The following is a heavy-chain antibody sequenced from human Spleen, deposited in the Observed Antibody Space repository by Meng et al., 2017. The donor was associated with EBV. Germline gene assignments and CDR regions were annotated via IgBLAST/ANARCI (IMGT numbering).Heavy chain of an antibody. D-gene: IGHD6-13*01. V-gene: IGHV1-46*01. CDR2: INPSGGGT. CDR1: GYTFTSYY. J-gene: IGHJ4*02. Sequence: QGQLVQSGAEVKKSGASVKVSCKASGYTFTSYYIHWVRQAPGHGLEWMGIINPSGGGTIYAQKFQGRVTMTRDTSTNTVYMELSSLRSDDTAIYYCARRLAATKPLDYWGQGTLVTVSS. CDR3: ARRLAATKPLDY.